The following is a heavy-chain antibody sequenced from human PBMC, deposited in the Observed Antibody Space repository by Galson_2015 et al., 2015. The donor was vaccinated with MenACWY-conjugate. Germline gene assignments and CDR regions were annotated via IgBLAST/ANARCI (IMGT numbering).Heavy chain of an antibody. CDR2: ITSDGSTT. CDR1: GFTFSTYW. V-gene: IGHV3-74*01. CDR3: ARGTDRYCRGTSCRYGMDV. J-gene: IGHJ6*02. D-gene: IGHD2-2*01. Sequence: SLRLSCAASGFTFSTYWMHWVRQAPGKGLVWVSRITSDGSTTSYADSVKGRFTISRDNAKNTLYLQMSSLRPEDTAVYLCARGTDRYCRGTSCRYGMDVWGQGTSVTVSS.